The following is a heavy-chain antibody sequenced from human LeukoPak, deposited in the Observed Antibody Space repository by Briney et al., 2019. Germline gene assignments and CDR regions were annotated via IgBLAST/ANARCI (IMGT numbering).Heavy chain of an antibody. CDR3: ARGPESGSYDY. CDR2: IYYSGST. CDR1: GGSIRSYY. V-gene: IGHV4-59*01. D-gene: IGHD1-26*01. J-gene: IGHJ4*02. Sequence: SETLSLTCTVSGGSIRSYYWSWIRQPPGKGLEWIGYIYYSGSTNYNPSLKSRVTISVDTSKNQFSLKLRSVTAADTAVYYCARGPESGSYDYWGQGTLVTVPS.